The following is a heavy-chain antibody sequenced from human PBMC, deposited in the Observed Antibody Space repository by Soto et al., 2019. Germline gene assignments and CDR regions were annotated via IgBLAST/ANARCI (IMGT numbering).Heavy chain of an antibody. D-gene: IGHD6-25*01. CDR3: ARDRGNLDV. Sequence: EVQLLESGGGLVQPGGSLRLSCVASEFTFSVYAMSWVRQAPGKGLEWVAAIGASGTKTFYADSLKGRFTMSRDNSKDTLYLQMNSLRAEDTAIYYCARDRGNLDVWGQGTTVTVSS. CDR1: EFTFSVYA. J-gene: IGHJ6*02. CDR2: IGASGTKT. V-gene: IGHV3-23*01.